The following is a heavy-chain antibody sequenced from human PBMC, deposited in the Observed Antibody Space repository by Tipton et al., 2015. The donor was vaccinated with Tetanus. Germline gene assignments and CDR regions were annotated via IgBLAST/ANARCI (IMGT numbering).Heavy chain of an antibody. V-gene: IGHV4-34*01. CDR2: INHSGST. J-gene: IGHJ5*02. Sequence: TLSLTCAVYGGSFSGYYWSWIRQPPGKGLEWIGEINHSGSTNYNPSPKSRVTISVDTSKNQFSLKLSSVTAADTAVYYCARGGSVESLDWSRLRFDPWGQGTLVTVSS. CDR3: ARGGSVESLDWSRLRFDP. D-gene: IGHD1-1*01. CDR1: GGSFSGYY.